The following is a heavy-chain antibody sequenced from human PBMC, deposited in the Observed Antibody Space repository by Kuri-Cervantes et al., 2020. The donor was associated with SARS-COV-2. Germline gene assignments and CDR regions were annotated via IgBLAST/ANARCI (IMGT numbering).Heavy chain of an antibody. CDR2: IYSGGST. CDR1: GFTVSSNY. Sequence: ETLSLTCAASGFTVSSNYMSWVRQAPGKGLEWVSVIYSGGSTYYADSVKGRFTISRDNSKNTLYPQMNSLRAEDTAVYYCARGVFITNPPSYYYYMDVWGKGTTVTVSS. V-gene: IGHV3-53*05. D-gene: IGHD3-3*01. CDR3: ARGVFITNPPSYYYYMDV. J-gene: IGHJ6*03.